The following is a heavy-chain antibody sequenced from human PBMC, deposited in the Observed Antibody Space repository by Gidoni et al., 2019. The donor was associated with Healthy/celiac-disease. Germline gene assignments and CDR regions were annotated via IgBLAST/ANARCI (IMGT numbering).Heavy chain of an antibody. D-gene: IGHD6-13*01. CDR1: GYTVTGYY. J-gene: IGHJ4*02. CDR3: ARDDHSSSWYDNFDY. CDR2: INPNSGGT. Sequence: QVQLVQSGAEVQKPGASVKVSCKAYGYTVTGYYMHWVRQAPGQGLEWMGWINPNSGGTNYAQKFQGRVTMTRDTSISTAYMELSRLRSDDTAVYYCARDDHSSSWYDNFDYWGQGTLVTVSS. V-gene: IGHV1-2*02.